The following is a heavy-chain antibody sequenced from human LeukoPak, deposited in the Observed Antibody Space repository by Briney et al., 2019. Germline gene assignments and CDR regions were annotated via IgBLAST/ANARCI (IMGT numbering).Heavy chain of an antibody. J-gene: IGHJ4*02. V-gene: IGHV3-23*01. Sequence: PGGSLRLSCAASGFTFSSYAMSWVRQAPGKGLEWVSAISGSGGSTNYADSVKGRFTISRDNSKNTLYLQMNSLRAEDTAVYYCAKIEAYCGGDCYFSAFDYWGQGTLVTVSS. D-gene: IGHD2-21*02. CDR2: ISGSGGST. CDR1: GFTFSSYA. CDR3: AKIEAYCGGDCYFSAFDY.